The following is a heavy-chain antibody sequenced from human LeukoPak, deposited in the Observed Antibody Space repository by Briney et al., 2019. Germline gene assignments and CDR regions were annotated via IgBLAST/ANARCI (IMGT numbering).Heavy chain of an antibody. CDR2: ISSSSSTI. CDR3: AKLVLWELSRDAFDI. CDR1: GFTFSSYS. Sequence: GGSLRLSCAASGFTFSSYSMNWVRQAPGKGLEWVSYISSSSSTIYYADSVKGRFTISRDSSKNTLYLQMNSLRAEDTAVYYCAKLVLWELSRDAFDIWGQGTMVTVSS. D-gene: IGHD1-26*01. J-gene: IGHJ3*02. V-gene: IGHV3-48*01.